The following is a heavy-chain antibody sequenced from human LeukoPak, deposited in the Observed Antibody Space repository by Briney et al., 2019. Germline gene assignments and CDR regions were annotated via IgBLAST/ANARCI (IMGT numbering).Heavy chain of an antibody. Sequence: GASVKVSCKASGYTFTSYGISWVRQAPGQGLEWMGWISAYNGNTNYAQKLQGRVTMTTDTSTSTAYMELRSLRSDDTAVYYCARDLLAAAGTGYYYYYGMDVWGQGTTVTVSS. CDR3: ARDLLAAAGTGYYYYYGMDV. D-gene: IGHD6-13*01. V-gene: IGHV1-18*01. CDR2: ISAYNGNT. CDR1: GYTFTSYG. J-gene: IGHJ6*02.